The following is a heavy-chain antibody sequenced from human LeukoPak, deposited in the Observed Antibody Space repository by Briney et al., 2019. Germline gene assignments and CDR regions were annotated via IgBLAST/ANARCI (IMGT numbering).Heavy chain of an antibody. D-gene: IGHD4-11*01. Sequence: SETLSLTCTVSGGSLSSYYWSWIRQPPGKGLEWIGYIYTSGSTNYNPSLKSRVTISVDTSKNQFSLKLSSVTAADTAVYYCARQRTVTTAYGWFDPWGQGTLVTVSS. V-gene: IGHV4-4*09. CDR3: ARQRTVTTAYGWFDP. J-gene: IGHJ5*02. CDR2: IYTSGST. CDR1: GGSLSSYY.